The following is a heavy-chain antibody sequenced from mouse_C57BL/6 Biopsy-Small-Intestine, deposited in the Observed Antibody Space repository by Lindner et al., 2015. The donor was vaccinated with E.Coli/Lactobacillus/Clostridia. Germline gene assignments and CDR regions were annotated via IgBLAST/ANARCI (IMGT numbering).Heavy chain of an antibody. D-gene: IGHD4-1*01. CDR1: GYAFSNYW. CDR3: ARAGTAFDY. Sequence: VQLQESGAELVKPGASVKISCKASGYAFSNYWMNWVKQRPGKGLEWIGQIYPGDGDTNYNGKFKGKATLTADKSSSTAYMQLSSLTSEDSAVYFCARAGTAFDYWGQGTTLTVSS. J-gene: IGHJ2*01. CDR2: IYPGDGDT. V-gene: IGHV1-80*01.